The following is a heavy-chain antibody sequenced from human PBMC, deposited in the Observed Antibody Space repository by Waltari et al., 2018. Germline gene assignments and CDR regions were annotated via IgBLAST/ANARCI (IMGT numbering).Heavy chain of an antibody. J-gene: IGHJ6*03. V-gene: IGHV3-23*01. CDR2: ISGRASTI. CDR1: GFTFSSYA. CDR3: SKDQGAQLPNYYYYMYV. Sequence: EVQLLESGGGLVQTGGSLRLSCEASGFTFSSYAMSWGRKAPGKGLALVSVISGRASTIYCADNVKGPLTIARDTSKNTLYLQVNSLEDEYRSLYYCSKDQGAQLPNYYYYMYVWGKGTTV. D-gene: IGHD2-2*01.